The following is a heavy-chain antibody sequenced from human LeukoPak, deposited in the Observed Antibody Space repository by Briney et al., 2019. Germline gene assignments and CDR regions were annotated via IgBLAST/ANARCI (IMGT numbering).Heavy chain of an antibody. CDR3: AKAPVTACRGAYCYPFDY. J-gene: IGHJ4*02. V-gene: IGHV3-30*02. Sequence: GGSLRLSCAASGFTFSSYGMHWVRQAPGKGLEWVAFIRYDGSNKYYADSVKGRFTISRDNSKNTLYLQMNRLRPEDAAVYYCAKAPVTACRGAYCYPFDYWGQGTLVTVSS. CDR1: GFTFSSYG. D-gene: IGHD2-21*01. CDR2: IRYDGSNK.